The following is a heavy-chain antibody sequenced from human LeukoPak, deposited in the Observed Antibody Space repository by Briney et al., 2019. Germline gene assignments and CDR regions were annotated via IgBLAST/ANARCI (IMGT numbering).Heavy chain of an antibody. D-gene: IGHD3-10*01. CDR3: AKTGLLWFGELLFLDY. Sequence: GGSLKLSCAASGFTFSSYAMSWVRQAPGKGLEWVSAISGSGGSTYYADSVKGRFTISRDNSKNTLYLQMNSLRAEDTAVYYCAKTGLLWFGELLFLDYWGQGTLVTVSS. J-gene: IGHJ4*02. CDR1: GFTFSSYA. V-gene: IGHV3-23*01. CDR2: ISGSGGST.